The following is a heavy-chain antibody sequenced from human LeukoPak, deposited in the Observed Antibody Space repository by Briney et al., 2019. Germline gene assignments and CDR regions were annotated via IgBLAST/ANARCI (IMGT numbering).Heavy chain of an antibody. V-gene: IGHV1-2*02. CDR2: INPNSGGT. J-gene: IGHJ5*02. Sequence: ASVKVSCKASGYTFTDYYMHWVRQAPGQGLEWMGWINPNSGGTNYAQKFQGRVTMTRDTSISTAYMELSRLRSDDTAVYYCAGENYYDSSGYYFRSNWFDPWGQGTLVTVSS. CDR3: AGENYYDSSGYYFRSNWFDP. CDR1: GYTFTDYY. D-gene: IGHD3-22*01.